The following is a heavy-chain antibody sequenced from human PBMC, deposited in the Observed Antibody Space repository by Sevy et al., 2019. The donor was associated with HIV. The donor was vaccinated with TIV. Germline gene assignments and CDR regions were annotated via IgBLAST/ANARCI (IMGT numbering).Heavy chain of an antibody. V-gene: IGHV3-48*01. CDR2: ISSSSSTI. J-gene: IGHJ4*02. CDR3: ARGGKNRGEGTLYYFDY. CDR1: GFTFSSYS. Sequence: GGSLRLSCAASGFTFSSYSMNWVRQAPGKGLEWVSYISSSSSTIYYADSVKGRFTISRDKAKNSLYLQMNSLRAEDTAVYYCARGGKNRGEGTLYYFDYWGQGTLVTVSS. D-gene: IGHD3-16*01.